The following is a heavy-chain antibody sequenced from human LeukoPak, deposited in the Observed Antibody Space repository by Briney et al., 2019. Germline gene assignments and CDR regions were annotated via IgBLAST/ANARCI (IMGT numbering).Heavy chain of an antibody. CDR2: INPNSGGT. D-gene: IGHD3-22*01. V-gene: IGHV1-2*06. Sequence: ASVTVSCKASGYTFTGYYMHWVRQAPGQGLEWMGRINPNSGGTNYAQKFQGRVTMTRDTSISTAYMELSRLRSDDTAVYYCARMRPGSSGYYQYFDYWGQGTLVTVSS. J-gene: IGHJ4*02. CDR1: GYTFTGYY. CDR3: ARMRPGSSGYYQYFDY.